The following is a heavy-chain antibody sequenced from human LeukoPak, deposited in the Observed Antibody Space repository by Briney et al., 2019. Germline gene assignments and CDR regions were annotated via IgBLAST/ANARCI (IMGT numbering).Heavy chain of an antibody. Sequence: GGSLRLSCAASGFTFSSYSMNWVRQAPGKGLEWVSSISSGSSYIYYADSVKGRFTISRDNAKNSLYLQMHSLRGEDSAVYYCARDSGGYVPLEFDYWGQGTLVIVSS. CDR1: GFTFSSYS. CDR3: ARDSGGYVPLEFDY. CDR2: ISSGSSYI. D-gene: IGHD5-12*01. V-gene: IGHV3-21*01. J-gene: IGHJ4*02.